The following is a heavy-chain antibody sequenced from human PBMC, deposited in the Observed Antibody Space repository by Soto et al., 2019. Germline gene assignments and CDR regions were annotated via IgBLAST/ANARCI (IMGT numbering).Heavy chain of an antibody. V-gene: IGHV1-69*13. J-gene: IGHJ6*02. D-gene: IGHD6-25*01. Sequence: ASVKVSCKASGGTFSSYAISWVRQAPGQGLEWMGGIIPIFGTANYAQKFRGRVTITADESTSTAYMELSSLRSEDTAVYYCARGVRSEATQYYYYYYGMDVWGQGTTVTVSS. CDR1: GGTFSSYA. CDR3: ARGVRSEATQYYYYYYGMDV. CDR2: IIPIFGTA.